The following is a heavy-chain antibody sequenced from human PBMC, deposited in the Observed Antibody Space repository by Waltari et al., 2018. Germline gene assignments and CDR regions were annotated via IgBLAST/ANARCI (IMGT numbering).Heavy chain of an antibody. J-gene: IGHJ4*02. D-gene: IGHD6-19*01. CDR2: IKQDGSEK. CDR1: GFTLSSFR. CDR3: ATSGWYCFDY. Sequence: EVQLVESGGGLVQPGWSLRLSCAASGFTLSSFRMNWVRQTPGKGLEWVAGIKQDGSEKYYADSVKGRFTISRDNAKNSLYLQMNSLRAEDTAVYYCATSGWYCFDYWGQGTLVTVSS. V-gene: IGHV3-7*01.